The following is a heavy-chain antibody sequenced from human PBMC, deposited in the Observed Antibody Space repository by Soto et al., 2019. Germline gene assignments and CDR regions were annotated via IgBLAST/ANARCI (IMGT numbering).Heavy chain of an antibody. D-gene: IGHD2-21*01. V-gene: IGHV1-58*01. CDR3: AADRDVVIVEYDAFDI. CDR2: IVVGSGNT. J-gene: IGHJ3*02. Sequence: SVKVSCKASGFTFTSSAVQWVRQARGQRLEWIGWIVVGSGNTNYAQKFQERVTITRDMSTSTAYMELSSLRSEDTAVYYFAADRDVVIVEYDAFDIWGQGTMVTVSS. CDR1: GFTFTSSA.